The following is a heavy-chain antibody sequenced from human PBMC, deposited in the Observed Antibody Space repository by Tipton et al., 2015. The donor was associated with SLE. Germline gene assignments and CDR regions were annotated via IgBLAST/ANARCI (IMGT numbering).Heavy chain of an antibody. CDR2: IYYSGST. Sequence: TLSLTCTVSGDSINNYYWSWIRQPPGKGLEWIGYIYYSGSTNYNPSLKSRVTISVDTSKTQFSLKLSSVTAADTAVYFCARDQGGVGDFDYWGQGTLVTVSS. V-gene: IGHV4-59*01. D-gene: IGHD1-26*01. CDR1: GDSINNYY. CDR3: ARDQGGVGDFDY. J-gene: IGHJ4*02.